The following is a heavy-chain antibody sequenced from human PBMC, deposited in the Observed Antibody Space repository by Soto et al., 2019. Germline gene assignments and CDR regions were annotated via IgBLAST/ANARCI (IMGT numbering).Heavy chain of an antibody. Sequence: QVQLVESGGGVVQPGRSLRLSCAASGFTFSSYGMQWVRQAPGKGLEWVAVIWYDGSKRYYADSVKGRFTISRDNSKNTLYVQMNSLRAEDTAVYYCARLRSWYFDLWGRGTLVTVSS. V-gene: IGHV3-33*08. CDR3: ARLRSWYFDL. CDR1: GFTFSSYG. J-gene: IGHJ2*01. CDR2: IWYDGSKR.